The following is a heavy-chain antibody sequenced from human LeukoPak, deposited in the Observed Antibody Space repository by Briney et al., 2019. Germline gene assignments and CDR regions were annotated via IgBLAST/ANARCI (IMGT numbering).Heavy chain of an antibody. D-gene: IGHD2-21*02. CDR3: ARGGFYCGGDCYVDY. Sequence: TSETLSLTCAVYGGSFSPYYWSWISQPPGKGLEWIGEINHSGSTNYNPSLKSRVTISVDTSKNQFSLRLSSVTAADTAVYYCARGGFYCGGDCYVDYWGQGTLVTVSS. CDR2: INHSGST. J-gene: IGHJ4*02. CDR1: GGSFSPYY. V-gene: IGHV4-34*01.